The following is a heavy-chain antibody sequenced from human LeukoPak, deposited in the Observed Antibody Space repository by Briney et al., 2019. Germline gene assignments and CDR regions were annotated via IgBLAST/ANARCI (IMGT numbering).Heavy chain of an antibody. CDR2: IRSKANSYAT. CDR3: TRQIAVAHVWFDP. Sequence: GGSLRLSCAASGFNFSGSAMHWVRQASGKGLEWVGRIRSKANSYATAYAASVKGRFTISRDDSKNTAYLQMNSLKTEDTAVYYCTRQIAVAHVWFDPWGQGTLVTVSS. V-gene: IGHV3-73*01. D-gene: IGHD6-19*01. CDR1: GFNFSGSA. J-gene: IGHJ5*02.